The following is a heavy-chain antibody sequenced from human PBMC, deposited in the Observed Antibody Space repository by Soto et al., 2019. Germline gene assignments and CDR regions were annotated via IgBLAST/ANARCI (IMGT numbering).Heavy chain of an antibody. CDR3: ASGLMAGTAY. D-gene: IGHD6-19*01. J-gene: IGHJ4*02. V-gene: IGHV1-3*05. Sequence: QVLLVQSGAEEKRPGASVKVSCEASGYTITDFHIHWVRQAPGQGLEWMGWINAGNGNTKYSQKFQDRVTVTRDTSANTAYMELSSLTSEDTAIYYCASGLMAGTAYWGQGTLVTVSS. CDR2: INAGNGNT. CDR1: GYTITDFH.